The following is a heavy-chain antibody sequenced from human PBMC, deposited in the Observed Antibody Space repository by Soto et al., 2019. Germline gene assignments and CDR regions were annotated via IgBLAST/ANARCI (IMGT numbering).Heavy chain of an antibody. D-gene: IGHD1-26*01. J-gene: IGHJ4*02. Sequence: GGSLRLSCAPFAVTLSTHDMHSVRQAPGKGLEWVALIRYDGQKTDYADSVKGRFTISRDNSKNIVYLRMDSLRVEDTAVYVFARDRWIVSPLTSQDHWVQRDLV. CDR3: ARDRWIVSPLTSQDH. V-gene: IGHV3-30*02. CDR1: AVTLSTHD. CDR2: IRYDGQKT.